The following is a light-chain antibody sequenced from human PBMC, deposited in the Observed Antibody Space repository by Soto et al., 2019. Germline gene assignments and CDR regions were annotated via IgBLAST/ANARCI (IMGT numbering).Light chain of an antibody. J-gene: IGKJ1*01. CDR2: DAS. V-gene: IGKV1-5*01. Sequence: DIQMTQSPSTLSASVGDIVTITCRASQSISSWLAWYQQKPGKAPKLLIYDASSLESGVPSRFSGSGSGTEFTLTISSLQPNDFATYYGQQYNSYPWTFGQGTKMEIK. CDR3: QQYNSYPWT. CDR1: QSISSW.